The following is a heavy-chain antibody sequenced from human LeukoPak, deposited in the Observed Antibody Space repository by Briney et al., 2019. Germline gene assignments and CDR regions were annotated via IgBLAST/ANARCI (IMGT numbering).Heavy chain of an antibody. CDR3: AMSRDGYNFFQH. J-gene: IGHJ1*01. V-gene: IGHV3-48*03. Sequence: GGSLRLSCAASGFTFSSYEMNWVRQAPAKGLEWVSYISSSGSTIYYADSVKGRFTISRDNAKNSLYLQMNSLRAEDTAVYYCAMSRDGYNFFQHWGQGTLVTVSS. CDR2: ISSSGSTI. D-gene: IGHD5-24*01. CDR1: GFTFSSYE.